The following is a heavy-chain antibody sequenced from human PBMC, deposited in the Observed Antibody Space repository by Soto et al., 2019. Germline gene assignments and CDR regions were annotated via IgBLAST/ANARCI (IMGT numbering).Heavy chain of an antibody. J-gene: IGHJ3*02. CDR1: GYTFTSYA. Sequence: EASVKVSCKASGYTFTSYAMHWVRQAPGQRLEWMGWINAGNGNTKYSQKFQGRVTITRDTSASTAYMELSSLRSEDTAVYYCARALYSSGWYRFDIWGQGTMVTVSS. CDR3: ARALYSSGWYRFDI. D-gene: IGHD6-19*01. V-gene: IGHV1-3*01. CDR2: INAGNGNT.